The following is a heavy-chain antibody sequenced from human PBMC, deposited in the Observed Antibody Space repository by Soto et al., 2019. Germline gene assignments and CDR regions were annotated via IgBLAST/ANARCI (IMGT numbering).Heavy chain of an antibody. J-gene: IGHJ5*02. V-gene: IGHV4-59*08. CDR1: GGYISSYY. Sequence: PSQTLSLTCTVAGGYISSYYRSWIRQPPGKGLEWIGYIYYSGSTNYNPSLKSRVTISVDTSKNQFSLKLSSVTAADTAVYYCARHPQGPGRYDFWDSGWFDPWGQGTLVTVSS. CDR2: IYYSGST. D-gene: IGHD3-3*01. CDR3: ARHPQGPGRYDFWDSGWFDP.